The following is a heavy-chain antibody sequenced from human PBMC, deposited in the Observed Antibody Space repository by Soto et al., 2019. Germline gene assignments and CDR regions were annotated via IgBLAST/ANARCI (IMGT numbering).Heavy chain of an antibody. D-gene: IGHD1-1*01. V-gene: IGHV1-18*01. J-gene: IGHJ4*02. CDR2: ISAHNDNT. CDR3: ARGRYGDY. Sequence: QVHLVQSGAEVKKPGASVKVSCQGSGYAFTTYGITWVRQAPGQGLEWMGWISAHNDNTNYAQKLQGRVTVTRDTSTSTAYMELRSLRYDDTAVHYCARGRYGDYWGQGALVTVSS. CDR1: GYAFTTYG.